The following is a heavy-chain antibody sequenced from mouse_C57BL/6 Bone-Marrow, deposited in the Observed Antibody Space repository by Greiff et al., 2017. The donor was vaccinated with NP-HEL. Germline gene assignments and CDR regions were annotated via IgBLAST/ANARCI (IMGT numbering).Heavy chain of an antibody. J-gene: IGHJ4*01. Sequence: QVQLQQPGAELVRPGSSVKLSCKASGYTFTSYWMDWVKQRPGQGLEWIGNIYPSDSETHYNQKFKDKATLTVDKSSSTAYMQLSSLTSEDSAVYYCARQIYYDYESAMDYWGQGTSVTVSS. V-gene: IGHV1-61*01. CDR2: IYPSDSET. D-gene: IGHD2-4*01. CDR1: GYTFTSYW. CDR3: ARQIYYDYESAMDY.